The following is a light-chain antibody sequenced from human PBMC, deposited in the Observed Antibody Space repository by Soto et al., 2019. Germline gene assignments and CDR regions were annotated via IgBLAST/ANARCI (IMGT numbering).Light chain of an antibody. CDR1: QSITTY. V-gene: IGKV1-39*01. J-gene: IGKJ1*01. CDR2: AAS. CDR3: QQSYGTPWT. Sequence: DLQMTQSPSSLSASVGDRVTVTCRASQSITTYLNWYQQKPGKAPKLLIYAASSLQSGVPSRFSGSGSGTDFTRTITSLQPEDFATYICQQSYGTPWTFGQGTKVEIK.